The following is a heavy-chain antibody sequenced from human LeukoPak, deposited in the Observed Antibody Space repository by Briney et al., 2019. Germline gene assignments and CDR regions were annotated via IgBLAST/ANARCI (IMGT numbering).Heavy chain of an antibody. D-gene: IGHD6-13*01. V-gene: IGHV4-4*02. J-gene: IGHJ4*02. CDR1: GGSISSAHW. CDR3: ARRGIAAAGYDY. Sequence: PSETLSLTCAVSGGSISSAHWWSWVRQPPVKGLEWIGEVDHSGSTKYNPALKSRVTISVDKSKNQFSLRLSSVTAADTAVYYCARRGIAAAGYDYWGQGTLVTVSS. CDR2: VDHSGST.